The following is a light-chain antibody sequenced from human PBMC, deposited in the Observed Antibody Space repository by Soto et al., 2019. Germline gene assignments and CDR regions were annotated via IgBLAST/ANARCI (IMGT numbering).Light chain of an antibody. CDR3: QAWDSSIVV. CDR1: KLGDKY. CDR2: QDS. J-gene: IGLJ2*01. Sequence: SYELTQPPSVSVSPGQTASITCSGDKLGDKYACWYHQKPGQSPVLVIYQDSKRPSGIPERFSGSNSGNTATLTISGTQAMDEADYYCQAWDSSIVVFGGGTQLTVL. V-gene: IGLV3-1*01.